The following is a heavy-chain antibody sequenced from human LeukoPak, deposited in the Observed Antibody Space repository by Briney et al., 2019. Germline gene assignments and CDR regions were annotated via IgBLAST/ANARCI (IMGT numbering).Heavy chain of an antibody. CDR1: GYIFTGYY. CDR3: ARDKPYYYGSGSYPLNWFDP. CDR2: INPNSGGT. J-gene: IGHJ5*02. D-gene: IGHD3-10*01. V-gene: IGHV1-2*02. Sequence: ASVKVSCKASGYIFTGYYMHWVRQAPGQGLEWIGWINPNSGGTNYAQKFQGRVTMTRDTSISTAYMELSRLRSDDTAVYYCARDKPYYYGSGSYPLNWFDPWGQGTLVTVSS.